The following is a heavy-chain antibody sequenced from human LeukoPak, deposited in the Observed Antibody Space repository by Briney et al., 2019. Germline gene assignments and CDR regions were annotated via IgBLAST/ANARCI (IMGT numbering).Heavy chain of an antibody. CDR1: GFSFSSYS. V-gene: IGHV3-48*01. CDR3: ARDYVCAFDY. D-gene: IGHD3-10*02. J-gene: IGHJ4*02. Sequence: GGSLRLSCAASGFSFSSYSMNWVRQAPGKGLEWVSYISGSGNAKHYTDSVKGRFTISRDNAKNALYLQVNSLRAEDTAVYFCARDYVCAFDYWGQGTLVTVSS. CDR2: ISGSGNAK.